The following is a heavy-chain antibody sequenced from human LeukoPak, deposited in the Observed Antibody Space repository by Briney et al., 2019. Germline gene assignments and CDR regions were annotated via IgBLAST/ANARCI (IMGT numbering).Heavy chain of an antibody. CDR2: ISYDGSNK. D-gene: IGHD6-13*01. J-gene: IGHJ4*02. CDR1: GFTFSSYG. CDR3: AKDGPAAAGIDY. Sequence: PGRSLRLSCAASGFTFSSYGMHWVRQAPGKGLEGVAVISYDGSNKYYADSVKGRFTISRDNSKNTLYLQMNSLRAEDTAVYYCAKDGPAAAGIDYWGQGTLVTVSS. V-gene: IGHV3-30*18.